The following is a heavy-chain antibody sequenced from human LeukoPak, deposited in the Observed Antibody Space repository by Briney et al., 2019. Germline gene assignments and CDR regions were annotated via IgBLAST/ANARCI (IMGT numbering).Heavy chain of an antibody. CDR2: ISYSGST. V-gene: IGHV4-59*08. CDR1: GGSISSSY. J-gene: IGHJ5*02. Sequence: SETLSLTCTVSGGSISSSYWGWIRQPPGEGLEWLGYISYSGSTKYNPSLKSRVTLSVDTSKNQFSLKVNSVTAADTAVYYCARRGVEMAPVRPDNWFDPWAREPWSPSPQ. D-gene: IGHD5-24*01. CDR3: ARRGVEMAPVRPDNWFDP.